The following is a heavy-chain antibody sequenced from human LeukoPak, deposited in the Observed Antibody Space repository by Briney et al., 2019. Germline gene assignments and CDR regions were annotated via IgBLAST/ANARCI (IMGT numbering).Heavy chain of an antibody. CDR1: GGSISSNNYY. Sequence: SETLSLTCTVSGGSISSNNYYWGWIRQPPGKGLEWIGSVYYTGNTYYNPSLKSRVTISVDTSKNQFSLRLSSVIAADTAVYYCVRDWGTYSSFDYWGQGTLVTVSS. D-gene: IGHD6-13*01. J-gene: IGHJ4*02. CDR3: VRDWGTYSSFDY. V-gene: IGHV4-39*07. CDR2: VYYTGNT.